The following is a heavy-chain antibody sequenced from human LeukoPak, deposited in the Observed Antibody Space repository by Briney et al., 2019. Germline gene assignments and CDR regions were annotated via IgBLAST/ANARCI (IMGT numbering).Heavy chain of an antibody. J-gene: IGHJ4*02. V-gene: IGHV3-66*01. CDR3: SRESSMMDED. CDR2: IYSGGSI. Sequence: PGGSLRLSCAASGFSVSNNHMIWVRQAPGKGPEWVSVIYSGGSIYYADSVKGRFTISRDNSKNTLYLQMNSLRVEDTAVYYCSRESSMMDEDWGQGTLVTVSS. D-gene: IGHD3-16*01. CDR1: GFSVSNNH.